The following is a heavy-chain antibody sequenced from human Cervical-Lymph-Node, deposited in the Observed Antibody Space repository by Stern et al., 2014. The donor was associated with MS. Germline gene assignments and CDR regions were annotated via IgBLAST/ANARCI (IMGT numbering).Heavy chain of an antibody. J-gene: IGHJ4*02. CDR3: ARTLNDYGDYGFDY. D-gene: IGHD4-17*01. V-gene: IGHV4-59*01. Sequence: QLQLQESGPGQVKPSETLSLTCTVSGGSISTYYWSWIRQPPGKGLEWIGYIYFSGSTNYNPSLKSRVTILVDTSKNQFSLKLSSVTAADTAVYYCARTLNDYGDYGFDYWGQGILVTVSS. CDR1: GGSISTYY. CDR2: IYFSGST.